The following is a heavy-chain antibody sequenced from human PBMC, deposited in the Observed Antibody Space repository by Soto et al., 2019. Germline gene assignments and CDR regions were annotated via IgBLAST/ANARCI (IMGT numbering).Heavy chain of an antibody. D-gene: IGHD3-10*01. CDR1: GFTFSSHG. CDR2: VWCDGSEK. CDR3: ASYGNGKMCES. J-gene: IGHJ5*02. Sequence: GGSLRLSCAASGFTFSSHGMHWVRQAPGRGLEWVGVVWCDGSEKYYADTVKGQFSISRYNPKNTVYLQIDSLRGDATGVYYCASYGNGKMCESWGQGTLVSVSS. V-gene: IGHV3-33*01.